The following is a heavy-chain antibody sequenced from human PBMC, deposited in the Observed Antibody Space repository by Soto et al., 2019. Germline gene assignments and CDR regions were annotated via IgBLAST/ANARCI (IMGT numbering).Heavy chain of an antibody. D-gene: IGHD3-10*01. J-gene: IGHJ5*02. V-gene: IGHV1-69*01. CDR3: ARVTSMVRGVIDNWFDP. CDR1: GGTFSNYA. CDR2: IIPIVGTG. Sequence: QVQLVQSGAEVRKPGSSVTVSCKASGGTFSNYAISWVRQAPGQGLEWMGGIIPIVGTGSYAQKFQGRVTITADESTTTVYMELTSLTSQDTAVYYCARVTSMVRGVIDNWFDPWGHGTLVTVSS.